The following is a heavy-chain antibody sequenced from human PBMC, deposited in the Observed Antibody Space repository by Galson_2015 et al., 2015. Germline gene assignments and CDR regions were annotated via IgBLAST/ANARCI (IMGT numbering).Heavy chain of an antibody. CDR2: ISAYNANT. CDR1: GYTFTSYG. Sequence: SVKVSCKASGYTFTSYGISWVRQAPGQGLEWMGWISAYNANTNYAQKLQGRVTMTTDTSTSTAYMELRSLRSDDTAVYYCARAHYDILTGYYGTSDYWGQGTLVTVPS. J-gene: IGHJ4*02. V-gene: IGHV1-18*04. CDR3: ARAHYDILTGYYGTSDY. D-gene: IGHD3-9*01.